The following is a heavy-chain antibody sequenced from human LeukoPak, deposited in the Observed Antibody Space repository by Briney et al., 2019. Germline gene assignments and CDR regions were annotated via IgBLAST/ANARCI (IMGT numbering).Heavy chain of an antibody. D-gene: IGHD3-10*01. V-gene: IGHV3-21*04. J-gene: IGHJ4*02. CDR3: ARETGTVRGVGGYYFDY. CDR2: ISSSSSYI. Sequence: GGSLRLSCAASGFTFSSYSMSWVRQAPGKGLEWVSSISSSSSYIYYADSVKGRFTISRDNAKNSLYLQMNSLRAEDTAVYYCARETGTVRGVGGYYFDYWGQGTLVTVSS. CDR1: GFTFSSYS.